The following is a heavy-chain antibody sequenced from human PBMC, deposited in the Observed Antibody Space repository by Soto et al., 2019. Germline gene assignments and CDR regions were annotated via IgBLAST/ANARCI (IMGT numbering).Heavy chain of an antibody. CDR1: GDSVSSYY. D-gene: IGHD3-22*01. J-gene: IGHJ6*02. CDR3: ARGPKVITYYYGMDV. V-gene: IGHV4-59*08. CDR2: IYYSETT. Sequence: PSETLSLTCTVSGDSVSSYYWSWIRLPPGKGLEWIGYIYYSETTNYNPSLKSRVTISVDTSKNQFSLKLSSVTAADTAVYYCARGPKVITYYYGMDVWGQGTTVTVSS.